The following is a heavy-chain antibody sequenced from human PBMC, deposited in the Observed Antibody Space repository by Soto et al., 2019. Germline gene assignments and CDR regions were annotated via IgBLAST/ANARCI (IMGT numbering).Heavy chain of an antibody. CDR1: GFTFSSYS. J-gene: IGHJ6*03. V-gene: IGHV3-21*01. CDR2: ISSSSSYI. Sequence: EVQLVESGGGLVKPGGSLRLSCAASGFTFSSYSMNWVRQAPGKGLEWVSSISSSSSYIYYADSVKGRFTISRDNAKNSLYLQMNSLRAEDTAVYHCAPKGHYYYYYMDVWGKGTTVTVSS. CDR3: APKGHYYYYYMDV.